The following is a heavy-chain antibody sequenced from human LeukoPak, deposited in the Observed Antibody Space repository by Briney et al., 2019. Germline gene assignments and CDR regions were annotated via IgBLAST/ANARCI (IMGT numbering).Heavy chain of an antibody. CDR1: GFTISSYG. V-gene: IGHV3-23*01. Sequence: PGGSLRLSCAVSGFTISSYGVTWVRQAPGKWRERLTGFSNGGTTQSRDSVKGRFTISRDTSKNTVYLQMNSLRAEDTAVYYCARVFVVPDTAMVPRWFDPWGQGTLVTVSS. D-gene: IGHD5-18*01. CDR3: ARVFVVPDTAMVPRWFDP. CDR2: FSNGGTT. J-gene: IGHJ5*02.